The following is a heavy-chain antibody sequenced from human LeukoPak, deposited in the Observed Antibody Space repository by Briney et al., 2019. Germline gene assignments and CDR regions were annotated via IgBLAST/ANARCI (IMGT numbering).Heavy chain of an antibody. CDR1: GGSISSYY. CDR3: ASTFDILTGYDIDY. V-gene: IGHV4-59*08. CDR2: IYYSGST. J-gene: IGHJ4*02. D-gene: IGHD3-9*01. Sequence: SETLSLTCTVSGGSISSYYWSWIRQPPGKGLEWIGYIYYSGSTNYNPSLKSRVTISVDTSKNQFSLKLSSVTAADTAVYYCASTFDILTGYDIDYWGQGTLVTVSS.